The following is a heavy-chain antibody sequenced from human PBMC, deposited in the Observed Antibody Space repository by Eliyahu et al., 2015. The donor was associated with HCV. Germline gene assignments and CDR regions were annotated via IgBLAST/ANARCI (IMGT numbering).Heavy chain of an antibody. CDR1: GGSIPTYY. J-gene: IGHJ5*02. Sequence: QVQLQESGAGLVKPSETLSLTCTVSGGSIPTYYWXWIRQPPGKGLEWIGYIHYSGSTNYNPSLKSRVTISIDTSKNQFSLNLTSVTAADTAMYYCASGGGGIAVTGTGGWFDPWGQGTLVTVSS. V-gene: IGHV4-59*01. CDR2: IHYSGST. D-gene: IGHD6-19*01. CDR3: ASGGGGIAVTGTGGWFDP.